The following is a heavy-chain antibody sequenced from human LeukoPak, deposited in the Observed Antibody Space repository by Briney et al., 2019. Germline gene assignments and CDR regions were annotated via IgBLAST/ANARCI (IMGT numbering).Heavy chain of an antibody. V-gene: IGHV4-59*01. CDR1: GGSISSYY. CDR2: IYYSGST. J-gene: IGHJ5*02. Sequence: SETLSLTCTVSGGSISSYYWSWIRQPPGKGLEWIGYIYYSGSTNYNPSLKSRVTISVDTSKNQFSLKLSSVTAADTAVYYCARDLNSSGWYGPRFDPWGQGTLVTVSS. D-gene: IGHD6-19*01. CDR3: ARDLNSSGWYGPRFDP.